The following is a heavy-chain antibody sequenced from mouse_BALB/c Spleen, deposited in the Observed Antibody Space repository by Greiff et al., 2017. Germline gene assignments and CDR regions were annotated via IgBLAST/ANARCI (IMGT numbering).Heavy chain of an antibody. Sequence: EVHLVESGGGLVKPGGSLKLSCAASGFAFSSYDMSWVRQTPEKRLEWVAYISSGGGSTYYPDTVKGRFTISRDNAKNTLYLQMSSLKSEDTAMYYCARNLFMDYWGQGTSVTVSS. V-gene: IGHV5-12-1*01. CDR3: ARNLFMDY. D-gene: IGHD1-1*01. J-gene: IGHJ4*01. CDR2: ISSGGGST. CDR1: GFAFSSYD.